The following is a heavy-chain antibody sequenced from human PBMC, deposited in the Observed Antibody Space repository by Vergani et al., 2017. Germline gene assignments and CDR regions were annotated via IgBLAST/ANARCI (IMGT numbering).Heavy chain of an antibody. Sequence: EVQLVESGGGLVQPGRSLRLSCAASGFTFDDYAMHWVRQAPGKGLEWVSGISWNSGSIGYADAVKGRFTISRDNAKNSLYLQMNSLRAEDTAVYYCARDVLAAAWTYYFDYWGQGTLVTVSS. CDR1: GFTFDDYA. D-gene: IGHD6-13*01. V-gene: IGHV3-9*01. J-gene: IGHJ4*02. CDR3: ARDVLAAAWTYYFDY. CDR2: ISWNSGSI.